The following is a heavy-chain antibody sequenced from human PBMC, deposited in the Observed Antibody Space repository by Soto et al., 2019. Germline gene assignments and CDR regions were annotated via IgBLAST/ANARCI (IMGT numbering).Heavy chain of an antibody. CDR3: AGGSGRYYYYYGMDV. CDR2: IYYSGST. J-gene: IGHJ6*02. Sequence: SETLSLTCTVSGGSISSSSYYWGWIRQPPGKGLEWIGSIYYSGSTYYNPSLKSRVTISVDTSKNQFSLKLSSVTAADTAVYYCAGGSGRYYYYYGMDVWGQGTTVTVSS. CDR1: GGSISSSSYY. V-gene: IGHV4-39*01. D-gene: IGHD1-26*01.